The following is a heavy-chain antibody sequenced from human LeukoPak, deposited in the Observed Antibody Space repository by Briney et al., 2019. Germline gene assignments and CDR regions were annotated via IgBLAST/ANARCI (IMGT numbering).Heavy chain of an antibody. CDR2: IKQDGSEK. J-gene: IGHJ4*02. Sequence: PGGSLRLSCAASGFNFSSYWMSWVRQAPGKGLEWVANIKQDGSEKYYVDSVKGRFTISRDNAKNSLYLQMNSLRAEDTAVYYCARDPAVIDYWGQGTLVTVSS. V-gene: IGHV3-7*01. CDR1: GFNFSSYW. D-gene: IGHD3-22*01. CDR3: ARDPAVIDY.